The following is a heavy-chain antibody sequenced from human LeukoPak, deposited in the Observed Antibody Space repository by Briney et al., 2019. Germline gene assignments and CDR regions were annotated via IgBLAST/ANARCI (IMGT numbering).Heavy chain of an antibody. CDR3: ARDRPAGTAASYYYYGMDV. J-gene: IGHJ6*04. Sequence: KPGGSLRLSCAASGFTFSSYWMSWVRQAPGKGLEWVSYISSSSSYTNYADSVKGRFTISRDNAKNSLYLQMNSLRAEDTAVYYCARDRPAGTAASYYYYGMDVWGKGTTVTVSS. D-gene: IGHD2-2*01. CDR2: ISSSSSYT. V-gene: IGHV3-21*05. CDR1: GFTFSSYW.